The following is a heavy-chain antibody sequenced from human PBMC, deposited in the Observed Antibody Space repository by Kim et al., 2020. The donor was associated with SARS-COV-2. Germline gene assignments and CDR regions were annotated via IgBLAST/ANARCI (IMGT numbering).Heavy chain of an antibody. CDR3: ASNTPPRGLLWFGESEGYAFDI. J-gene: IGHJ3*02. CDR1: GFTFSSYA. D-gene: IGHD3-10*01. CDR2: ISYDGSNK. Sequence: GGSLRLSCAASGFTFSSYAMHWVRQAPGKGLEWVAVISYDGSNKYYADSVKGRFTISRDNSKNTLYLQMNSLRAEDTAVYYCASNTPPRGLLWFGESEGYAFDIWGQGTMVTVSS. V-gene: IGHV3-30*04.